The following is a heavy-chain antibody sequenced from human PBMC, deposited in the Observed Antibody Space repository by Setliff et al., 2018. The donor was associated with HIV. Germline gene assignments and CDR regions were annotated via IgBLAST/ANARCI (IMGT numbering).Heavy chain of an antibody. D-gene: IGHD3-10*01. CDR2: IIPIFGPP. Sequence: GASVKVSCKASGGTLSIYTINWVRQAPGQGLEWMGGIIPIFGPPNFAPKFQGRVTMTRDTSISTAYMELSSLTSEDTAVYYCARGKGVGGVIKTGGLEVWGKGTTVTVPQ. J-gene: IGHJ6*04. V-gene: IGHV1-69*05. CDR3: ARGKGVGGVIKTGGLEV. CDR1: GGTLSIYT.